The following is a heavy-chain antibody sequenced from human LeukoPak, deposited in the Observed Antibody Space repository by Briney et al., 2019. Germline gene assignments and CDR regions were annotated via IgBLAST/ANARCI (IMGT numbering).Heavy chain of an antibody. CDR2: ITAYNGNT. CDR3: ARFYCSTTSCDPRGYSYGFDQ. J-gene: IGHJ4*02. CDR1: GYSFTTYG. Sequence: ASVKVSCKASGYSFTTYGISWVRQAPGQGLEWMGWITAYNGNTNYGQKFQGRVTMTTDLSTITAYMELRSLRSDDTAVYYCARFYCSTTSCDPRGYSYGFDQWGQGTLVTVS. D-gene: IGHD2-2*01. V-gene: IGHV1-18*01.